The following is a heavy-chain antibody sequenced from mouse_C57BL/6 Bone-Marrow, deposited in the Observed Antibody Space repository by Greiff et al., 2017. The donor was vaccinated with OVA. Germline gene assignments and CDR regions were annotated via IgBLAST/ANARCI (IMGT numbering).Heavy chain of an antibody. CDR3: ARGPVYFDV. Sequence: QVQLQQPGAELVMPGASVKLSCKASGYTFTRYWMHWVKQRPGQGLEWIGEIDPSDSYTNYNQKFKGKSTLTVDKSSSTAYMQLSSLTSDDSAVYYCARGPVYFDVWGTGTTVTVSS. CDR1: GYTFTRYW. CDR2: IDPSDSYT. V-gene: IGHV1-69*01. J-gene: IGHJ1*03.